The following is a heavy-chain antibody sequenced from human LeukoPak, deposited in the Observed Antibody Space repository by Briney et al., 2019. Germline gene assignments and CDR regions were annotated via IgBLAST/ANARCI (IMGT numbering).Heavy chain of an antibody. J-gene: IGHJ5*02. CDR1: GFTFSDYY. CDR3: ARVPSSAWFDP. CDR2: ISSSSGHT. V-gene: IGHV3-11*05. Sequence: PGRSLRLSCAASGFTFSDYYMIWIRQAPGEGLEWVSFISSSSGHTNYADSVRGRFTISRDNAKNSLYLQMNSLRVEDTAVYYCARVPSSAWFDPWGQGTLVTVSS.